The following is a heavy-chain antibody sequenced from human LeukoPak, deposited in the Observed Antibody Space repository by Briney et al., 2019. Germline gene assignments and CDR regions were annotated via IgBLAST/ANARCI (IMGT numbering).Heavy chain of an antibody. CDR3: AREGTLESGYFDY. D-gene: IGHD3-3*01. CDR1: GGTFSSYA. V-gene: IGHV1-69*13. CDR2: IIPIFGTA. Sequence: ASVKVSCKASGGTFSSYAISWVRQAPGQGLERMGGIIPIFGTANYAQKFQGRVTITADESTSTAYMELSSLRSEDTAVYYCAREGTLESGYFDYWGQGTLVTVSS. J-gene: IGHJ4*02.